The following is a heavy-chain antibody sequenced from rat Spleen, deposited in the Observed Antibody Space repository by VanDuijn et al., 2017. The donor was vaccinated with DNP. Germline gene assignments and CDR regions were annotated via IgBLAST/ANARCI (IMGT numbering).Heavy chain of an antibody. CDR2: IIYDGSST. J-gene: IGHJ3*01. Sequence: EVQLVESGGGLVQPGNSLKLSCAASGFTFSDYAMAWVRQSPKKGLEWVATIIYDGSSTYYRDSVRGRFTISRDYARSTLYLQMDSLRSEDTATYYCATSSYFGYGYGFAYWGQGTLVTVSS. D-gene: IGHD1-7*01. V-gene: IGHV5S10*01. CDR1: GFTFSDYA. CDR3: ATSSYFGYGYGFAY.